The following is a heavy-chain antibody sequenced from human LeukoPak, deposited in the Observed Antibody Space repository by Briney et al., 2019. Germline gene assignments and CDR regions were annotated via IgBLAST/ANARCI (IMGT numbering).Heavy chain of an antibody. CDR2: INPNSGDT. Sequence: GASVKVSCKASGYTFTDYYMHWVRQAPGQGLEWMGWINPNSGDTNYAQKFQGRVTMTRDTSISTAYMELSRLRSDDTAVYYCARIEYSSGWYPSWGQGTLVTVSS. CDR3: ARIEYSSGWYPS. V-gene: IGHV1-2*02. J-gene: IGHJ5*02. D-gene: IGHD6-19*01. CDR1: GYTFTDYY.